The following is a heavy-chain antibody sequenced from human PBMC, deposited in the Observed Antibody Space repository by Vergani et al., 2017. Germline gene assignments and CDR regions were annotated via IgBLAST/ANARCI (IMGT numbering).Heavy chain of an antibody. CDR3: ARSTDYPDDYVSSDYFRRTLDV. D-gene: IGHD4/OR15-4a*01. J-gene: IGHJ6*03. CDR2: MNPNSGTT. V-gene: IGHV1-8*02. CDR1: GYTFTDYY. Sequence: VQLVQSGAEVKKPGATVKISCKVSGYTFTDYYMHWVQQAPGKGLEWMGWMNPNSGTTGYAQKFQGRVTMTRNTSINTAYMELSRLSFEDAAVYYCARSTDYPDDYVSSDYFRRTLDVWGKGTTVTVS.